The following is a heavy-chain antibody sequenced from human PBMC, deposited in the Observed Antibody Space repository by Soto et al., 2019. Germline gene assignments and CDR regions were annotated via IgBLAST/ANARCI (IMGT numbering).Heavy chain of an antibody. J-gene: IGHJ4*02. V-gene: IGHV4-31*03. Sequence: SETLSLTCSVSGASIRSGGYYWSWLRQSPGKGLEWIGHIYYTGSTFYSPSLKSRLTISLDTSKNQFSLDLRSVTAADTPMYYCARIEMASIKWGRGTLVTVS. CDR2: IYYTGST. CDR1: GASIRSGGYY. CDR3: ARIEMASIK.